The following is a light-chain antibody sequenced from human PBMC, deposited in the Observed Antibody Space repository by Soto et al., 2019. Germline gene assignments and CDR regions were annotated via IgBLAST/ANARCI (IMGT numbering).Light chain of an antibody. J-gene: IGKJ5*01. V-gene: IGKV1-13*02. CDR1: QGIGTA. Sequence: AIQLTQSPSSLSASVGGRVTITCRASQGIGTALAWYQQKPGKAPKVLIYDASSLESGVPSRFSGSGSGTEFTLTISSLQPDDFATYYCQKYNSAPITFGQGTRLEIK. CDR2: DAS. CDR3: QKYNSAPIT.